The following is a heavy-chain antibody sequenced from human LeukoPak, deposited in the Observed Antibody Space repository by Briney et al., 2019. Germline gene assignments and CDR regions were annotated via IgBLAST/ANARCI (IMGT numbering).Heavy chain of an antibody. J-gene: IGHJ4*02. CDR2: ISSSRTDV. CDR1: GFTFSSYS. CDR3: ARMGLSYYFDY. V-gene: IGHV3-21*01. Sequence: GGSLRLSCAGSGFTFSSYSMTWVRQAPGKGLEWVSSISSSRTDVYYADSLKGRFTISRDNAKNSLYLQMNSLRAEDTAVYYCARMGLSYYFDYWGQGTLVTVSS.